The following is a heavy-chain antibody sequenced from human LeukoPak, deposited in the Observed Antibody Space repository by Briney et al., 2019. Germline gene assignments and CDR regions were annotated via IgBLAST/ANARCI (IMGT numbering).Heavy chain of an antibody. CDR1: GFTFSNAW. D-gene: IGHD3-3*01. J-gene: IGHJ4*02. CDR3: TTDPATLDFWSGIPFDY. Sequence: GGSLRLSCAASGFTFSNAWMSWVRQAPGKGLEWVGRIKSKTDGGTTDYAAPVKGSFTISRDDSKNTLYMQTNTVTTEDTAVYYRTTDPATLDFWSGIPFDYWGQGTLVTVSS. V-gene: IGHV3-15*01. CDR2: IKSKTDGGTT.